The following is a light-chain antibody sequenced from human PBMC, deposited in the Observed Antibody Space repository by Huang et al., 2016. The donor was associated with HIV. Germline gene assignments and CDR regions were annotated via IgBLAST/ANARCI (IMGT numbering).Light chain of an antibody. V-gene: IGKV3-11*01. CDR1: QSISNY. CDR2: DAA. J-gene: IGKJ4*01. Sequence: EIVLTQSPATLSLSPGERATLSCRASQSISNYLAWYQQKPGQAPRLLIYDAANRATGIPARFSGRGSGTDFTLTISSLEPEEFAVYYCQQRTRTFGGGTKVEIK. CDR3: QQRTRT.